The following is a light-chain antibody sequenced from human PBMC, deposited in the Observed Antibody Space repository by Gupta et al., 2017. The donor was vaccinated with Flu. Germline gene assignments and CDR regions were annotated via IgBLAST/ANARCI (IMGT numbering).Light chain of an antibody. CDR1: QSISNS. J-gene: IGKJ5*01. CDR3: RQEKSYPIT. Sequence: DIQLTQSPSSLSASVGDRVLITCRASQSISNSLGWYHQKPEKAPKSLIYGASSLQNGVPSRFSGSGSGTEFTLTISSRQPEEFGTYYGRQEKSYPITFGQGTRLEIK. CDR2: GAS. V-gene: IGKV1D-16*01.